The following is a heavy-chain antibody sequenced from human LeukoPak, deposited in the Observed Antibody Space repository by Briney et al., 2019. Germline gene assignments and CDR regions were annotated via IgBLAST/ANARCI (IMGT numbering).Heavy chain of an antibody. V-gene: IGHV4-61*01. CDR3: AGRKRGQLDY. J-gene: IGHJ4*02. CDR2: IYYTGST. Sequence: TSETLSLTCTVSGGSVSGGSYCWSWIRQPPGKELEWVGYIYYTGSTNYNPSLKSRVTISIDTSKNQFSLKLTSVTAADTAVYYCAGRKRGQLDYWGQGTLVTVSS. D-gene: IGHD1-1*01. CDR1: GGSVSGGSYC.